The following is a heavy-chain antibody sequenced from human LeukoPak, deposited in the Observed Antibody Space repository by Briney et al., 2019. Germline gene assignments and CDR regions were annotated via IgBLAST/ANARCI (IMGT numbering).Heavy chain of an antibody. D-gene: IGHD2-2*01. CDR2: INHSGST. CDR1: GGSFSGYY. CDR3: ARLGCSSASCYPGN. J-gene: IGHJ4*02. Sequence: SETLSLTCAVYGGSFSGYYWSWIRQPPGKGLEWIGEINHSGSTNYNPSLKSRVTISVDTSKNQFSLKLSSVTAADTAVYYCARLGCSSASCYPGNWGQGTLVTVSS. V-gene: IGHV4-34*01.